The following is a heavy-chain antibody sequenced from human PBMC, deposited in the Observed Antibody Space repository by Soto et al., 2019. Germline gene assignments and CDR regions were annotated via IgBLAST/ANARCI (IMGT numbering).Heavy chain of an antibody. CDR3: ARGPDGYYYYYYGMDV. J-gene: IGHJ6*02. CDR2: IIPIFGTA. V-gene: IGHV1-69*13. Sequence: GASVKVSCKASGGTFSSYAISWVRQAPGQGLEWMGGIIPIFGTANYAQKFQGRVTITADESTSTAYMELSSLRSEDTAVYYCARGPDGYYYYYYGMDVWGQGTTVTVSS. CDR1: GGTFSSYA.